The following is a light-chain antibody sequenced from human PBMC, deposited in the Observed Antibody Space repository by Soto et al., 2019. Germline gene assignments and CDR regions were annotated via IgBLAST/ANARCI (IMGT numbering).Light chain of an antibody. Sequence: QSALTQPASVSGSPGQSITISCTGTSSDVGRYNYVSWYQHHPGKAPKLMIYVVSSRPSGVSNRFSGSKSGNTASLTISGLQAEDESDYYCSAYTSSSTVIFGGGTKLTVL. V-gene: IGLV2-14*03. CDR1: SSDVGRYNY. CDR2: VVS. J-gene: IGLJ2*01. CDR3: SAYTSSSTVI.